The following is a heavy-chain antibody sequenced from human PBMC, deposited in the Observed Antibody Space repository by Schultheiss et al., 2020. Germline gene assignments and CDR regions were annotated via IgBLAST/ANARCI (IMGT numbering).Heavy chain of an antibody. CDR2: ISGSGGST. V-gene: IGHV3-23*01. D-gene: IGHD6-19*01. Sequence: GGSLRLSCAASGFTFSSYAMSWVRQAPGKGLEWVSAISGSGGSTYYADSVKGRFTISRDNSKNTLYLQMNSLRAEDTAVYYCAKDPSSGWYYYYGMDVWGQGTTVTVS. CDR1: GFTFSSYA. CDR3: AKDPSSGWYYYYGMDV. J-gene: IGHJ6*02.